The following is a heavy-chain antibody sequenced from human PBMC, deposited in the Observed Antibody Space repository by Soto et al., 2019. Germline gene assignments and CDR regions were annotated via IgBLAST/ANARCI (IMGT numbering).Heavy chain of an antibody. V-gene: IGHV4-59*01. D-gene: IGHD1-1*01. CDR3: ARDLTISSTDGPLDP. CDR1: GGSMSRYY. J-gene: IGHJ5*02. Sequence: KPSETLSLTCIVPGGSMSRYYWTWIRQPAGKGLEWIGNIHYTGSTNYNPSLKSRVTILLGTSTSQFSLKVSSVTAADTAVYYCARDLTISSTDGPLDPWGHGTLVTVSS. CDR2: IHYTGST.